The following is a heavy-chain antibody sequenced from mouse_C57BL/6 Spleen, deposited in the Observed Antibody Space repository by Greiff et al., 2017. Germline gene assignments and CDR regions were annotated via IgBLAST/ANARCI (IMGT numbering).Heavy chain of an antibody. CDR1: GYTFTSYW. V-gene: IGHV1-64*01. D-gene: IGHD1-1*01. J-gene: IGHJ2*01. CDR3: ARYYGSSYEDY. Sequence: QVQLQQSGAELVKPGASVKLSCKASGYTFTSYWMHWVKQRPGQGLEWIGMIHPNSGSTNYNEKFKSKATLTVDKSSSTAYMQLSSLTSEDSAVYYCARYYGSSYEDYWGQGTTLTVSP. CDR2: IHPNSGST.